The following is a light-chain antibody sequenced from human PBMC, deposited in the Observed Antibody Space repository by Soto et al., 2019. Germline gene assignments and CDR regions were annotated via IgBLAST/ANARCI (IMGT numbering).Light chain of an antibody. Sequence: QSVLTQSPSVSGTPGKGVTISCSGGTSNIGTYTVNWYQQLPGTAPKVLIYGDNQRPSGVADRFSGSKSGTSASLAISGLQSEDEADYYCAAWDDSLNGVVFGGVTKLTVL. CDR2: GDN. V-gene: IGLV1-44*01. CDR3: AAWDDSLNGVV. J-gene: IGLJ2*01. CDR1: TSNIGTYT.